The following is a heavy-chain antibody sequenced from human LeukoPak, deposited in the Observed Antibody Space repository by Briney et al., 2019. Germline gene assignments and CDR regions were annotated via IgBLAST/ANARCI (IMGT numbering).Heavy chain of an antibody. Sequence: SETLSLTCTVSGGSISGYYWSWIRQPPGKGLEWIAYIYYSGSTNYNPSLKSRVTISVDTSKNQFSLKLSSVTAADTAVYYCARHERSGPFDYWGQGTLVTVSS. CDR3: ARHERSGPFDY. CDR1: GGSISGYY. CDR2: IYYSGST. J-gene: IGHJ4*02. V-gene: IGHV4-59*08. D-gene: IGHD1-1*01.